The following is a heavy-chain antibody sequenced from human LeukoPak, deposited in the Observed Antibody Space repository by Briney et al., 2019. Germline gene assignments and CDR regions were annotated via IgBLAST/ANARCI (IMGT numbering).Heavy chain of an antibody. D-gene: IGHD6-6*01. Sequence: SGGSLRLSCAASGFTFSSYAMSWVRQAPGKGLEWVSLISWDGGSTYYADSVKGRFTISRDNAKNSVYMQLNSLRAEDTAIYYCARHLVWGGSSSSLGYWGQGTLVTVSS. CDR3: ARHLVWGGSSSSLGY. CDR1: GFTFSSYA. J-gene: IGHJ4*02. CDR2: ISWDGGST. V-gene: IGHV3-23*01.